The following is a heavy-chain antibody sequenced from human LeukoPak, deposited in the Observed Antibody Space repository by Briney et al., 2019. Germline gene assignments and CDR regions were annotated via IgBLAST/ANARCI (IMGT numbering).Heavy chain of an antibody. CDR3: ARLRVQYYYDSSGYYLYSEFDY. V-gene: IGHV4-39*01. J-gene: IGHJ4*02. CDR2: IYYSGST. Sequence: SETLSLTCTVSGGSISSSSYYWGWIRQPPGKGLEWIGSIYYSGSTYYNPSLKSRVTIFVDTSKNQFSLKLSSVTAADTAVYYCARLRVQYYYDSSGYYLYSEFDYWGQGTLVTVSS. CDR1: GGSISSSSYY. D-gene: IGHD3-22*01.